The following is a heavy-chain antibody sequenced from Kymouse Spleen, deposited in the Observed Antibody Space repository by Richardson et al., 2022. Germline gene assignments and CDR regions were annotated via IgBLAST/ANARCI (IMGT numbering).Heavy chain of an antibody. CDR3: TTEGCSSTESIAALDAFDI. CDR2: IKSKTDGGTT. D-gene: IGHD6-6*01. Sequence: EVQLVESGGGLVKPGGSLRLSCAASGFTFSNAWMSWVRQAPGKGLEWVGRIKSKTDGGTTDYAAPVKGRFTISRDDSKNTLYLQMNSLKTEDTAVYYCTTEGCSSTESIAALDAFDIWGQGTMVTVSS. J-gene: IGHJ3*02. V-gene: IGHV3-15*01. CDR1: GFTFSNAW.